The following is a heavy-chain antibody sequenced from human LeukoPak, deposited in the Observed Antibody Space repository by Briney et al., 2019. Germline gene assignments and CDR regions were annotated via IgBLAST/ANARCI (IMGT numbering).Heavy chain of an antibody. D-gene: IGHD2-2*01. CDR1: GGSISGSNW. CDR3: ARLSYSGSSATLYCSSTSCPYYYYYYMDV. Sequence: SGTLSLTCAVSGGSISGSNWWSWVRQPPGKGLEWIGEIYHSGSTNYNPSLKSRVTISVDKLKNQFSLKMSSVTAADTAVYYCARLSYSGSSATLYCSSTSCPYYYYYYMDVWGKGTTVTVSS. CDR2: IYHSGST. J-gene: IGHJ6*03. V-gene: IGHV4-4*02.